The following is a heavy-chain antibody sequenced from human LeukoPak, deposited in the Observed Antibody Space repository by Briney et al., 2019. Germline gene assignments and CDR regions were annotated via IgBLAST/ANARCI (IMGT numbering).Heavy chain of an antibody. CDR3: ARSTYDFWSGYYSRFDP. CDR2: IYTSGST. Sequence: SETPSLTCTVSGGSISSYYWSWIRQPPGKGLEWIGRIYTSGSTNYNPSLKSRVTMSVDTSKNQFSLKLSSVTAADTAVYYCARSTYDFWSGYYSRFDPWGQGTLVTVSS. D-gene: IGHD3-3*01. V-gene: IGHV4-4*07. J-gene: IGHJ5*02. CDR1: GGSISSYY.